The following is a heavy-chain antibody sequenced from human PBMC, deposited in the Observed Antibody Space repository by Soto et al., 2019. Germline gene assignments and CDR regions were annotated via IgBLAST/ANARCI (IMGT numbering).Heavy chain of an antibody. CDR2: ISGSGGST. J-gene: IGHJ4*02. CDR1: GFTFSSYA. D-gene: IGHD6-13*01. CDR3: AKDREEQQLVFCFDY. Sequence: PGGCLRLSCAASGFTFSSYAMSWVRQAPGKGLEWVSAISGSGGSTYYADSVKGRFTISRDNSKNTLYLQMNSLRAEDTAVYYCAKDREEQQLVFCFDYWGQGTLVTVSS. V-gene: IGHV3-23*01.